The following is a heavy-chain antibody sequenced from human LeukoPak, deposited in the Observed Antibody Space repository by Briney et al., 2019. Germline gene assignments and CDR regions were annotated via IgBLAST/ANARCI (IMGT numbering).Heavy chain of an antibody. CDR3: ARWSGAYTFDY. D-gene: IGHD3-3*01. CDR2: INTSGST. V-gene: IGHV4-4*07. Sequence: PSETLSLTCTVSGGTVSSYYFSWIRQPAGQGLELVGRINTSGSTSSYPSFKSRVTMSLDTSTDQFSMQLSSLPAADTAVYYCARWSGAYTFDYWGQGTLVTVSS. CDR1: GGTVSSYY. J-gene: IGHJ4*02.